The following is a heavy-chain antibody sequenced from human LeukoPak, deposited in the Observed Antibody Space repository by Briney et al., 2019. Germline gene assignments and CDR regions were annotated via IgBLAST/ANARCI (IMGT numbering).Heavy chain of an antibody. J-gene: IGHJ4*02. V-gene: IGHV4-59*01. D-gene: IGHD6-19*01. CDR1: GGSIRGYY. Sequence: PSETLSLTCTVSGGSIRGYYWSWIRQPPGKGLEWIAYINYSGSTNYNPSLKSRVAMSVDTSKNQFSLKFSSVTAADTAVYYCARHGPPGYSSGWYPYYFDYWGRGTLVTVSS. CDR2: INYSGST. CDR3: ARHGPPGYSSGWYPYYFDY.